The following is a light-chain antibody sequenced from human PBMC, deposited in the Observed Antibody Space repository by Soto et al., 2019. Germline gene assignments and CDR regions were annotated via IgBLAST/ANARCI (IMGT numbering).Light chain of an antibody. CDR3: QQRSNWPLP. CDR2: GAS. V-gene: IGKV3-11*01. CDR1: QSVSSY. J-gene: IGKJ4*01. Sequence: EIVLVQSPAILSLSPGGRATLSCRASQSVSSYLAWYQQKPGQAPRLLIYGASSRATGIPARFSGGGSGTDFTLTISSLEPEDLAVYYCQQRSNWPLPFGGGTKVEIK.